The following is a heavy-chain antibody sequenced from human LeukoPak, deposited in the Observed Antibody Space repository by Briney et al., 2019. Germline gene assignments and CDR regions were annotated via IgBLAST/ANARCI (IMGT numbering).Heavy chain of an antibody. CDR2: ISGSGGST. D-gene: IGHD1-26*01. J-gene: IGHJ4*02. V-gene: IGHV3-23*01. CDR3: ARVPRWELLPYFDY. CDR1: GFTFSSYA. Sequence: GGSLRLSCAASGFTFSSYAMSWVCRAPGKGLEWVSAISGSGGSTYYADSVQGRFTTSRDNSKNTLYLQMNSLRAEDTAVYYCARVPRWELLPYFDYWGQGTLVTVSS.